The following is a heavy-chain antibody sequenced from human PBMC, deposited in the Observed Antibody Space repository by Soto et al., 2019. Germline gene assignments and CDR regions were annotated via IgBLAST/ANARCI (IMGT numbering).Heavy chain of an antibody. D-gene: IGHD1-26*01. CDR2: INQDGSEK. CDR1: ESTVGRDW. Sequence: EVHLVESGGGLVQTGGSLRLSCAIFESTVGRDWMNWVRQAPGKGLEWVAHINQDGSEKYYVDSVKGRFTISRDNAKKSLYLQMNSLRPADTAMYYCSGGVGDAFWGQGTLVTVSS. CDR3: SGGVGDAF. J-gene: IGHJ4*02. V-gene: IGHV3-7*04.